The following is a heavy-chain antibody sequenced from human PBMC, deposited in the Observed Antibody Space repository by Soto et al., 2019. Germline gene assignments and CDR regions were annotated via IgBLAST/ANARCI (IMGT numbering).Heavy chain of an antibody. Sequence: PSETLSLTCNVSGGSIDRSNYYWDWLRQPPGKGLEWIGYIYYSGSTNYNPSLKSRVSISVDMSKNQFSLKLSSVTAADTAVYYCARSQSMGIEYFQYWGQGTLVTVS. V-gene: IGHV4-61*05. J-gene: IGHJ1*01. CDR2: IYYSGST. D-gene: IGHD3-10*01. CDR1: GGSIDRSNYY. CDR3: ARSQSMGIEYFQY.